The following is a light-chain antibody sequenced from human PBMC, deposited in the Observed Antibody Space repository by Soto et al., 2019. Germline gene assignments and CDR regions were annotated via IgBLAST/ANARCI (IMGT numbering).Light chain of an antibody. Sequence: QLVLTQSPSASASLGASVKLTCTLSSGHSSYAIAWHQQQPEKGPRYLMKLNSDGSHSKGDGIPDRFSGSSSGAERYLTISRLQSEDEADYYCQTWGTGIRVFGGGTKLTV. V-gene: IGLV4-69*01. CDR3: QTWGTGIRV. J-gene: IGLJ2*01. CDR1: SGHSSYA. CDR2: LNSDGSH.